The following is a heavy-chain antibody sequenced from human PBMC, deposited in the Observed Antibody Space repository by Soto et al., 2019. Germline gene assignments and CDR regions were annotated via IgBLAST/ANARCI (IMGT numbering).Heavy chain of an antibody. J-gene: IGHJ4*02. D-gene: IGHD2-15*01. CDR2: AYE. CDR1: GFPVTTRGMT. CDR3: TLREDTSRGPIY. Sequence: QITLKESGPTLVRPTQTLTLTCTVSGFPVTTRGMTLGWIRQPPGKAPEWLALAYEYSPSLQSRLTFTKDTSRNQVALTMTNMGPADTATYYCTLREDTSRGPIYWGQGSRVTVSS. V-gene: IGHV2-5*01.